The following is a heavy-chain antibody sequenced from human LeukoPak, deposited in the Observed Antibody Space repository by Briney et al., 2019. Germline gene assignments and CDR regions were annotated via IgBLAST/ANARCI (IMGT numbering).Heavy chain of an antibody. CDR1: GFTFSSYG. CDR3: AKDPGIAAAGTGY. V-gene: IGHV3-30*18. D-gene: IGHD6-13*01. J-gene: IGHJ4*02. CDR2: ISYDGSNK. Sequence: GGSLRLSCAASGFTFSSYGMHWVRQAPGKGLEWVAVISYDGSNKYYADSVRGRFTISRDNSKNTLYLQMNSLRAEDTAVCYCAKDPGIAAAGTGYWGQGTLVTVSS.